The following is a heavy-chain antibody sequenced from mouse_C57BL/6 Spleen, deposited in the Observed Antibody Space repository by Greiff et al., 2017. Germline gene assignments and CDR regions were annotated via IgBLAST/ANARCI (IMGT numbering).Heavy chain of an antibody. CDR3: ARHGSSVYAMDY. V-gene: IGHV5-17*01. CDR2: ISSGSSTI. D-gene: IGHD1-1*01. Sequence: EVMLVASGGGLVKPGGSLKLSCAASGFTFSDYGMHWVRQAPEKGLEWVAYISSGSSTIYYADTVKGRFTISRDNAKHTLFLQMTSLRSEDTAMYYCARHGSSVYAMDYWGQGTSVTVSS. CDR1: GFTFSDYG. J-gene: IGHJ4*01.